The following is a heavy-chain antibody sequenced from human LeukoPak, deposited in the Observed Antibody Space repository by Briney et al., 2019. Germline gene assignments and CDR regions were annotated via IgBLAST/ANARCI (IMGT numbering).Heavy chain of an antibody. Sequence: GASVRVSCKASGYTFTCYYMHWVRQAPGQGLEWMGWINPNSGGTNYAQKFQGRVTMTRDTSISTAYMELSRLRSDDTAVYYCARDVGFDTEFYFDYWGQGTLVTVSS. CDR3: ARDVGFDTEFYFDY. CDR2: INPNSGGT. J-gene: IGHJ4*02. CDR1: GYTFTCYY. D-gene: IGHD5-18*01. V-gene: IGHV1-2*02.